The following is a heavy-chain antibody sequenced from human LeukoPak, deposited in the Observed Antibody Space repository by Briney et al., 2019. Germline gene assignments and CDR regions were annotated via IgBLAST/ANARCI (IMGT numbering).Heavy chain of an antibody. Sequence: SETLSLTCIVSDYSISSGYYWGWIRQPPGKGLEWIGSIYHLGNSYYNPSLKSRVTISVDTSKNQFSLKMNSVTAADTAVYYCARVGDYGDYVNWFDPWGQGTLATVSS. CDR3: ARVGDYGDYVNWFDP. CDR2: IYHLGNS. D-gene: IGHD4-17*01. J-gene: IGHJ5*02. V-gene: IGHV4-38-2*02. CDR1: DYSISSGYY.